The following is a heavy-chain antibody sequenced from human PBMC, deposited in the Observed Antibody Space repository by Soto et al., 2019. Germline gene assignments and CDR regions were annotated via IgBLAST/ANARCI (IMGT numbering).Heavy chain of an antibody. V-gene: IGHV1-18*01. Sequence: QVLLVQSGAEVKKPGASVKVSCKASGYTFTSYGISWVRQAPGQGLEWMGGISADNGNTNYAQKLQGRVTMTTDTSTSKGYMERRSRRSDDTAVYYCARGVGSYYYDSSGKWYFDLWGRGTLVTV. CDR1: GYTFTSYG. CDR3: ARGVGSYYYDSSGKWYFDL. D-gene: IGHD3-22*01. J-gene: IGHJ2*01. CDR2: ISADNGNT.